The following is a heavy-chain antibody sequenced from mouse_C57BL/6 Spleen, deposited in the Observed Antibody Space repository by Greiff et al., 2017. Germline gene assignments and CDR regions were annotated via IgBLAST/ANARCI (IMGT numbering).Heavy chain of an antibody. D-gene: IGHD2-4*01. V-gene: IGHV1-22*01. CDR2: INPNNGGT. J-gene: IGHJ2*01. CDR1: GYTFTDYN. CDR3: APYDYEGYYFDY. Sequence: VQLKQSGPELVKPGASVKMSCKASGYTFTDYNMHWVKQSHGKSLEWIGYINPNNGGTSYNQKFKGKATLTVNKSSSTAYMELRSLTSEDSAVYYCAPYDYEGYYFDYWGQGTTLTVSS.